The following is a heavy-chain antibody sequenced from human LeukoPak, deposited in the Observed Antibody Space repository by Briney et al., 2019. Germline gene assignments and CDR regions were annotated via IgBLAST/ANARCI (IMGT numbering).Heavy chain of an antibody. CDR2: ISSSSSYI. V-gene: IGHV3-21*01. Sequence: AGGSLRLSRAASGFTFSSYSMNWVRQAPGKGLEWVSSISSSSSYIYYADSVKGRFTISRDTAKNSLYLQMNSLRAEDTAVYYCARGSGSYVYYFDYWGQGTLVTVSS. CDR3: ARGSGSYVYYFDY. D-gene: IGHD3-10*01. J-gene: IGHJ4*02. CDR1: GFTFSSYS.